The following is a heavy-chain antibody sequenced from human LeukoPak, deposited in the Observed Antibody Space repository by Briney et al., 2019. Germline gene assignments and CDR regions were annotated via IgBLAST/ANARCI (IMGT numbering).Heavy chain of an antibody. CDR3: ARDLAAGEHFYFDL. Sequence: PGRSLTLSCAASGFTFSSYDMHWVRQAPGKGLEWVAVISYDGSNKYYADSVKGRFTISRDNSKNTLYLQMNSLRAEDTAVYYCARDLAAGEHFYFDLWGRGALVTVSS. CDR1: GFTFSSYD. J-gene: IGHJ2*01. V-gene: IGHV3-30*03. CDR2: ISYDGSNK. D-gene: IGHD7-27*01.